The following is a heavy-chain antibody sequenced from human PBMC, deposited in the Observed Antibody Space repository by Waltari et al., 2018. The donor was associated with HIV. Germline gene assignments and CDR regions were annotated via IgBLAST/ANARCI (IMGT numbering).Heavy chain of an antibody. Sequence: EVQLVVSGGGSVQPGRSLRLSCTASGINFDDYAMHLVRQPPGKGLEWVSGISWNSGDIAYADSVKGRFTISRDNTKNSLFLQMNSVRVEDTALYYCVKDGASTIFGVLNGMDVWGQGTTVTVSS. D-gene: IGHD3-3*01. V-gene: IGHV3-9*01. CDR3: VKDGASTIFGVLNGMDV. CDR1: GINFDDYA. CDR2: ISWNSGDI. J-gene: IGHJ6*02.